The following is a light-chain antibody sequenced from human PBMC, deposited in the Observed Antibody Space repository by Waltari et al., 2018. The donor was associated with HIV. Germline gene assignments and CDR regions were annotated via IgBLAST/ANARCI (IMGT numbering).Light chain of an antibody. Sequence: QSALTQPASVSGSPGQSITIPCTGTSSAVGGYNYVSWYQQHPGKAPKLMIFAVKAGVETTTPSKQSNNKSGNTASLTISGLQAEDEADYYCSSYTGTSTHVVIGGGTKLTVL. CDR1: SSAVGGYNY. V-gene: IGLV2-14*01. CDR3: SSYTGTSTHVV. J-gene: IGLJ2*01. CDR2: AVKAG.